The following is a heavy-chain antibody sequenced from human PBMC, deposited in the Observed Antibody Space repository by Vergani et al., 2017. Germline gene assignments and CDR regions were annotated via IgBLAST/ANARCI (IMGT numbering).Heavy chain of an antibody. D-gene: IGHD1-1*01. CDR1: GFKFSDHY. J-gene: IGHJ6*02. CDR3: AKNPGISTTRHYYAMDV. CDR2: ISPGASTV. V-gene: IGHV3-11*04. Sequence: LEESGGGSVKPGGSLRLSCAASGFKFSDHYMSWIRQAPGKGLEWVSHISPGASTVSYTDSVTGRFTVSRDNDTNSLTLDMTTLRVEATAVDYCAKNPGISTTRHYYAMDVWGQGTTVTVSS.